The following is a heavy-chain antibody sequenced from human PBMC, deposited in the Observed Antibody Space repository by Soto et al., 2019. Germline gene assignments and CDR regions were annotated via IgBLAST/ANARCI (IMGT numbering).Heavy chain of an antibody. V-gene: IGHV5-10-1*01. CDR1: GYSFTSYW. J-gene: IGHJ6*02. CDR2: IDPSDSYT. CDR3: ARHEYGSGRSTTCYCYGMDV. Sequence: GESLKISCKGSGYSFTSYWISWVRQMPGKGLEWMGRIDPSDSYTNYSPSFQGHVTISADKSICTAYLQWSSLKASDTAMYYCARHEYGSGRSTTCYCYGMDVWGRGTTVTVS. D-gene: IGHD3-10*01.